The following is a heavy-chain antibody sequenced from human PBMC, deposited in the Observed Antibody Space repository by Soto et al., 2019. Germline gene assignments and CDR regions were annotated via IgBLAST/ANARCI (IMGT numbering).Heavy chain of an antibody. CDR1: GFTFSNYN. CDR2: ITYSRTTI. J-gene: IGHJ4*02. V-gene: IGHV3-48*02. Sequence: GGSLRLSCASSGFTFSNYNMNWVRQTPGKGLEWVSYITYSRTTISYADSVNGRFTISRDNAKNSLYLQMNSLRDEDTAVYYCARAGLAPFDYWGQGTLVTVSS. CDR3: ARAGLAPFDY. D-gene: IGHD6-19*01.